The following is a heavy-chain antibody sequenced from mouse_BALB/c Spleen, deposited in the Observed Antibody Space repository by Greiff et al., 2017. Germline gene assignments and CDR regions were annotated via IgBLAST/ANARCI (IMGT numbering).Heavy chain of an antibody. CDR3: ARDGGYAMDY. Sequence: EVMLVESGGGLVQPGGSLKLSCAASGFTFSSYGMSWVRQTPDKRLELVATINSNGGSTYYPDSVKGRFTISRDNAKNTLYLQMSSLKSEDTAMYYCARDGGYAMDYWGQGTSVTVSS. CDR1: GFTFSSYG. V-gene: IGHV5-6-3*01. CDR2: INSNGGST. J-gene: IGHJ4*01.